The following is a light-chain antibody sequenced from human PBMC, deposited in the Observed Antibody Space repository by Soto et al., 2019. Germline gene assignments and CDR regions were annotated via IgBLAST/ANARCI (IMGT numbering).Light chain of an antibody. Sequence: VLTQSPGTLSLSPGDRVTLSCRASQTVGRYLSWYQHSPGQGPRLLVYDASNRATGVPARFSDSGSETDFTLTISSLEPEDFAVYYCQQRLHWPITFGQGTRLEIK. CDR2: DAS. CDR3: QQRLHWPIT. CDR1: QTVGRY. J-gene: IGKJ5*01. V-gene: IGKV3-11*01.